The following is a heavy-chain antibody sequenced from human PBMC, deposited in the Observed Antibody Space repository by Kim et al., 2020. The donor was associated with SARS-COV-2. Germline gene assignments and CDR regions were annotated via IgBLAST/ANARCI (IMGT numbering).Heavy chain of an antibody. J-gene: IGHJ4*02. CDR3: AREPYCSSTSCLDY. CDR2: INTNTGNP. V-gene: IGHV7-4-1*02. CDR1: GFTFTSYA. Sequence: ASVKVSCKASGFTFTSYAMNWVRQAPGQGLEWMGWINTNTGNPTYAQGFTGRFVFSLDTSVSTAYLQISSLKAEDTAVYYCAREPYCSSTSCLDYWGQGTLVTVSS. D-gene: IGHD2-2*01.